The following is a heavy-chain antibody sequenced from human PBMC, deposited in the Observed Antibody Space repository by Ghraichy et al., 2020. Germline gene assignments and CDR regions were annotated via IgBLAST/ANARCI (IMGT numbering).Heavy chain of an antibody. J-gene: IGHJ4*02. V-gene: IGHV3-11*06. CDR2: ISSGGSYI. Sequence: GGSLRLSCAASGFAFSDYYMSWIRQAPGKGLEWVAHISSGGSYINYAVSVKGRFTISRDNVKNSLFLQMSSLGADDTAVYYCARDGERADYWGQGTLVTVSS. CDR3: ARDGERADY. D-gene: IGHD1-26*01. CDR1: GFAFSDYY.